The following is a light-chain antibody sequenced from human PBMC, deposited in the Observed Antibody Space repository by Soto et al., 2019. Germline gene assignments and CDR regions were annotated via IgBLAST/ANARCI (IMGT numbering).Light chain of an antibody. CDR3: MQSAGLPLT. CDR1: QSLVGSDRKTD. CDR2: EVS. Sequence: DIVMTQAPPSLSVTPGRPASISCKSNQSLVGSDRKTDLSWYVQKAGQSPQLLIYEVSKRFPGVPERFSGSGASTDFTLTISRVEAEDVGIYYCMQSAGLPLTFGPGTRVDI. V-gene: IGKV2D-29*02. J-gene: IGKJ3*01.